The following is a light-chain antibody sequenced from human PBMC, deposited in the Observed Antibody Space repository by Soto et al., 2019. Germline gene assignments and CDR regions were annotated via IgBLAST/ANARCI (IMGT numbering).Light chain of an antibody. V-gene: IGKV1-33*01. CDR1: QDINKY. CDR2: DAS. Sequence: DIQMTQSPSSLSASVGDRITITCQASQDINKYLNWYQQKLWKAPKLLIYDASNLQRGVPSRFSGSGSGTHFSLSISSLQPEDIATYYCQQSENGPLTFGGETKVEIK. J-gene: IGKJ4*01. CDR3: QQSENGPLT.